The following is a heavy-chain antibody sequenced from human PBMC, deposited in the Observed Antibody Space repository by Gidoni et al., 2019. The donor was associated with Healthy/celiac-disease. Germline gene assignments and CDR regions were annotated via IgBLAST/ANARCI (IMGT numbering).Heavy chain of an antibody. V-gene: IGHV4-59*01. Sequence: QVQLQESGPGLVKPSATLSLTCTVSGGSISSYYWRWIRQPPGKGLEWIGYIYYSGSTNYNPSLKSRGTISVDTSKNQFSLKLSSVTAADTAVYYCARVPAAAGMGEGYYYYYGMDVWSQGTTVTVSS. J-gene: IGHJ6*02. D-gene: IGHD6-13*01. CDR3: ARVPAAAGMGEGYYYYYGMDV. CDR2: IYYSGST. CDR1: GGSISSYY.